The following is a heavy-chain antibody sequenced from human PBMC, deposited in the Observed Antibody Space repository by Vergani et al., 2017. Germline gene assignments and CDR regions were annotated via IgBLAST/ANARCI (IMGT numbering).Heavy chain of an antibody. V-gene: IGHV1-2*02. CDR2: INPNSGGT. CDR1: GDTFTGYY. D-gene: IGHD7-27*01. CDR3: ARDRLGIEDPLFDY. Sequence: QVQLVQSGPEVKKPGASVTVSCKASGDTFTGYYMHWVRQAPGPGLAWMGWINPNSGGTNYAKKFQGRVTMTRDTSISTAYTELGRLRSDDTAVYYCARDRLGIEDPLFDYWGQGTLVIVSS. J-gene: IGHJ4*02.